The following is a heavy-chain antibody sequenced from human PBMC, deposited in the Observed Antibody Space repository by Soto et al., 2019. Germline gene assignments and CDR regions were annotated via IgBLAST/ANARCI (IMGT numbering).Heavy chain of an antibody. D-gene: IGHD6-6*01. CDR2: IIPIFGTA. V-gene: IGHV1-69*01. J-gene: IGHJ4*02. CDR1: GGTFSSYA. Sequence: QVQLVQSGAEVKKPGSSVKVSCKASGGTFSSYAISWVRQATGQGLEWMGGIIPIFGTANYAQKFQGRVTITAEESTSTAYMELSSLRSEDTAVYYCARQLGGYSSSPNNPDYWGQGTLVTVSS. CDR3: ARQLGGYSSSPNNPDY.